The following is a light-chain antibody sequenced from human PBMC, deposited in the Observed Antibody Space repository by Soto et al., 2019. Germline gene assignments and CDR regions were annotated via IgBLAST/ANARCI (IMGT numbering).Light chain of an antibody. V-gene: IGKV3-11*01. CDR1: QSVSRY. Sequence: EIVLTQSPATLSLSPGVRATLSCRASQSVSRYLAWYQQKPGQAPRLLSYDSSNRATGIPARFSGSGSGTDFTLTISSLEPEDFAVYYCQQPYTFGQGTKLEIK. CDR3: QQPYT. J-gene: IGKJ2*01. CDR2: DSS.